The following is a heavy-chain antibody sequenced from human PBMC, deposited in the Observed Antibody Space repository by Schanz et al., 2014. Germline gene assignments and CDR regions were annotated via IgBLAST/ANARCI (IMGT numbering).Heavy chain of an antibody. D-gene: IGHD3-10*01. Sequence: QVQLVQSGAEVKKPGASVKVSCKASGYIFCSHGMTWVRQAPGQGPELMGWINAHTGNTQYAQKFQGRVNMTRDTVTTTGHLELTRLRTDDTANYYCARDHIATYDYNSPGAFDIWGQGTRVTVSS. CDR1: GYIFCSHG. V-gene: IGHV1-18*01. CDR2: INAHTGNT. CDR3: ARDHIATYDYNSPGAFDI. J-gene: IGHJ3*02.